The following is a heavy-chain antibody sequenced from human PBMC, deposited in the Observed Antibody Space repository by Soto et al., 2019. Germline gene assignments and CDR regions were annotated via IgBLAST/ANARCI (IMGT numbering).Heavy chain of an antibody. CDR1: GFTFSSYG. J-gene: IGHJ4*02. Sequence: QVQLVESGGGVVQPGRSLRLSCAASGFTFSSYGMHWVRQAPGKGLEWVAVISYDGSNKYYADSVKGRFTISRDNSKNTLYLQMNSLRAEDTAVYYCAKDPETYYYDSSGSPFDYWAREPWSPSPQ. D-gene: IGHD3-22*01. V-gene: IGHV3-30*18. CDR3: AKDPETYYYDSSGSPFDY. CDR2: ISYDGSNK.